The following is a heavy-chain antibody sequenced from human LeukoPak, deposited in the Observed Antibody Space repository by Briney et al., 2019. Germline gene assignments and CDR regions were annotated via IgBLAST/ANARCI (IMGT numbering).Heavy chain of an antibody. J-gene: IGHJ1*01. CDR1: GYTFTGYY. Sequence: ASVKVSCKASGYTFTGYYMHWVRQATGQGLEWMGWINPNSGGTNYAQTFQGRVTMPRDTSISTASMALSRLRSDAPAVHYCARPTYDSSDYEYFQHWGQGTLVTVPS. D-gene: IGHD3-22*01. CDR3: ARPTYDSSDYEYFQH. CDR2: INPNSGGT. V-gene: IGHV1-2*02.